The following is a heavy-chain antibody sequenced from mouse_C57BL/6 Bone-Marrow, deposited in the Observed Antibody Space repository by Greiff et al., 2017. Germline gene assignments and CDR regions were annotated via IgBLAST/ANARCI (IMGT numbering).Heavy chain of an antibody. CDR2: IDPGDSDT. CDR3: ARVAY. Sequence: QVQLQQSGAELVKPGASVKLSCTASGYTFSSYWMNWVKQRPGKGLEWIGQIDPGDSDTNYKGKFKGKSTLTVDNSSSTAYMQLSSLTSDDSAVYFCARVAYWGQGTLVTVSA. J-gene: IGHJ3*01. V-gene: IGHV1-80*01. CDR1: GYTFSSYW.